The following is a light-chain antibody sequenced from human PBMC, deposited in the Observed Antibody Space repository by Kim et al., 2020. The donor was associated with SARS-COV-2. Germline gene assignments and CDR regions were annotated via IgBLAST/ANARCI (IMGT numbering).Light chain of an antibody. CDR2: GKD. Sequence: LGQTVKITCHGDSLTTSYATWYQQTPGQAPVLVLYGKDNRPSGIPDRFSGSSSSNTGSLTITGAHAEDEADYYCSSRDTTNSHVVFGGGTQLTVL. CDR3: SSRDTTNSHVV. CDR1: SLTTSY. V-gene: IGLV3-19*01. J-gene: IGLJ3*02.